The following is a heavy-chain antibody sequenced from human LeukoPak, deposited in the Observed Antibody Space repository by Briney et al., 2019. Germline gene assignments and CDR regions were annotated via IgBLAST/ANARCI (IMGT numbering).Heavy chain of an antibody. CDR3: ARVAYYYDSSGYPDAFDI. J-gene: IGHJ3*02. V-gene: IGHV3-20*04. CDR1: GFTFDDYG. Sequence: PGGSLRLSCAASGFTFDDYGMSWVRQAPGKGLEWVSGINWNGGSTGYADSVKGRFTISRDNAKNSLYLQMNSLRAEDTALYYCARVAYYYDSSGYPDAFDIWGQGTMVTVSS. CDR2: INWNGGST. D-gene: IGHD3-22*01.